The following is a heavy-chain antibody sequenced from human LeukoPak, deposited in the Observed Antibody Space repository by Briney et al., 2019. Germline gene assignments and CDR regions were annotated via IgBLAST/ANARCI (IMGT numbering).Heavy chain of an antibody. CDR1: GYTFTSYD. D-gene: IGHD3-22*01. CDR2: MNPNSGNT. J-gene: IGHJ4*02. Sequence: GASVKDSCKASGYTFTSYDINWVRQATGQGLEWMGWMNPNSGNTGYAQKFQGRVTMTRNTSISTAYMELSSLRSEDTAVYYCARVAGDLDSSGYYRIGAFFDYWGQGTLVTVSS. CDR3: ARVAGDLDSSGYYRIGAFFDY. V-gene: IGHV1-8*01.